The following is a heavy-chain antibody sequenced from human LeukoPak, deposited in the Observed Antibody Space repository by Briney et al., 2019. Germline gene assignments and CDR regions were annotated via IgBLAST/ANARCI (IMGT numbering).Heavy chain of an antibody. CDR2: INHSGST. CDR1: GGSFSGYY. CDR3: ARVGEIQLWLGRYFDL. Sequence: SETLSLTCAVYGGSFSGYYWSWIRQPPGKGLEWIGEINHSGSTNYNPSFKSRVTISVDTSKNQFSLKLSSVTAADTAVYYCARVGEIQLWLGRYFDLWGRGTLVTVSS. J-gene: IGHJ2*01. D-gene: IGHD5-18*01. V-gene: IGHV4-34*01.